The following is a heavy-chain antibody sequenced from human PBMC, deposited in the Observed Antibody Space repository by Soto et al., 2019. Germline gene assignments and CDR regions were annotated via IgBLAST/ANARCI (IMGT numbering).Heavy chain of an antibody. CDR2: ISGSGGST. Sequence: GSLRLSCAASGFTFSSYAMSWVRQAPGKGLEWVSAISGSGGSTYYADSVKGRFTISRDNSKNTLYLQMNSLRAEDTAVYYXAXXXXXLXXXPLYXXDGXGQGXTXXVSS. CDR3: AXXXXXLXXXPLYXXDG. J-gene: IGHJ6*02. V-gene: IGHV3-23*01. CDR1: GFTFSSYA.